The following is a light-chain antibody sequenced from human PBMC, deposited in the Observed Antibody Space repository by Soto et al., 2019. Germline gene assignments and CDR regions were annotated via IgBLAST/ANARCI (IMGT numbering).Light chain of an antibody. J-gene: IGLJ1*01. CDR1: SSNIGAPYD. CDR3: QSFDSRLSGYV. CDR2: SNK. Sequence: QSVLTQPPSVSGAPGQRVTISCTGSSSNIGAPYDVHWYQQLPGLAPKLLIYSNKNRPSGVPDRFSGSKSGTSASLAITGLQTEDEADYYCQSFDSRLSGYVFGTGTKLTGL. V-gene: IGLV1-40*01.